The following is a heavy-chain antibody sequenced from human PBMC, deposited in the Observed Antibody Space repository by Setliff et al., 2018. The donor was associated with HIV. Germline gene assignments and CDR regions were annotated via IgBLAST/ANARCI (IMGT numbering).Heavy chain of an antibody. Sequence: PSETLSLTCSVSGDSFSTSSYFWGWVRQSPGGGLEWIGIIHYNGRAYYDPSLKSRVTISVDSSLTQFSLKLRSVTASDSALYYCARYTSKVDWFDPWGQGALVTVSS. J-gene: IGHJ5*02. CDR3: ARYTSKVDWFDP. D-gene: IGHD2-2*02. CDR1: GDSFSTSSYF. V-gene: IGHV4-39*01. CDR2: IHYNGRA.